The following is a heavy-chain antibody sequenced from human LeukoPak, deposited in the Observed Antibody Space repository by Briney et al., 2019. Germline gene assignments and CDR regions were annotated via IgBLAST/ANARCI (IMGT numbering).Heavy chain of an antibody. J-gene: IGHJ6*02. Sequence: GGSLRLSCAASGFTFSNYAMTWVRQAPGKGLEWVSGTSGSGGSTNYADSVKGRFTISRDNSKNTLYLQMNSLRVEDTAVYYCAKDRDQRTQFYYYYYGMDVWGQGTTVTVSS. CDR1: GFTFSNYA. D-gene: IGHD2-2*01. CDR2: TSGSGGST. CDR3: AKDRDQRTQFYYYYYGMDV. V-gene: IGHV3-23*01.